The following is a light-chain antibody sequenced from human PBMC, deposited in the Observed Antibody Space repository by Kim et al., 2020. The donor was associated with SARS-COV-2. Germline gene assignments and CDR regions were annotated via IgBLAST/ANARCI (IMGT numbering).Light chain of an antibody. Sequence: SSELTQDPAVSVALGQTVRITCQGDSLRSYYASWNQQKAGQAPVLVIYGKNNRPSGIPDRFSGSSSGNTASLTITGAQAEDEADYYCTSRDSNGYVVFGGGTEVTVL. CDR3: TSRDSNGYVV. J-gene: IGLJ2*01. CDR2: GKN. CDR1: SLRSYY. V-gene: IGLV3-19*01.